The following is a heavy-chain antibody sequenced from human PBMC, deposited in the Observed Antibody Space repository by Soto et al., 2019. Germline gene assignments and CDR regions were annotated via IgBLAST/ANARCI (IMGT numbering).Heavy chain of an antibody. J-gene: IGHJ6*03. CDR2: IIPILGIA. CDR3: AGGQTRREDYYYYRDV. V-gene: IGHV1-69*02. Sequence: SVKVSCKASGGTFSSYTISWVRQAPGQGLEWMGRIIPILGIANYAQKFQGRVTITADKSTSTAYMELSSLRSEDTAVYYCAGGQTRREDYYYYRDVWGKGTTVTVSS. CDR1: GGTFSSYT. D-gene: IGHD1-26*01.